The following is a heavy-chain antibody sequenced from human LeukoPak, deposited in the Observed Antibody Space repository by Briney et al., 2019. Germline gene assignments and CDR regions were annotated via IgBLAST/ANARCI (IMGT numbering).Heavy chain of an antibody. CDR2: IKQSGGEK. CDR3: AKETGYSGYDYGDY. CDR1: GFTFSNYW. V-gene: IGHV3-7*01. Sequence: PGGSLRLSCAASGFTFSNYWMSWVRQAPGKGLEWVANIKQSGGEKNYVDSVKDRFTISRDNAENSLYLQVNSLGAEDTAVYYCAKETGYSGYDYGDYWGQGTLVTVSS. D-gene: IGHD5-12*01. J-gene: IGHJ4*02.